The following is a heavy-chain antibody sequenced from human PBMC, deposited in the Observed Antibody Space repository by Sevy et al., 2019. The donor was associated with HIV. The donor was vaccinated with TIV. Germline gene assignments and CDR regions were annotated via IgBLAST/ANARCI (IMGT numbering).Heavy chain of an antibody. CDR1: GFTFSSYA. J-gene: IGHJ4*02. Sequence: GGSLRLSCAASGFTFSSYAMSWVRQAPGKGLEWVSGISGSGGSTYYADSVKGRFTISRDNSKNTLYLQMNSLRAEDTAVDYCAKLTPLGSGGLDYWGQGTLVTVSS. D-gene: IGHD2-15*01. V-gene: IGHV3-23*01. CDR2: ISGSGGST. CDR3: AKLTPLGSGGLDY.